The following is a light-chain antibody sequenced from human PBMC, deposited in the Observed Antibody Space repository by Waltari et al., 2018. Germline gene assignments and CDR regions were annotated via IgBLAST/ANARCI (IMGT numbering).Light chain of an antibody. CDR3: QKYESLPAT. V-gene: IGKV3-20*01. Sequence: EIVLTQSPGTLSLPTGERATLSCRASQSVGKYLAWYQQRPGQAPRLLIYETYRRATGTPDRFTGSGSGTDFSLTISRLEPEDFAVYYCQKYESLPATFGQGTTVEIK. CDR2: ETY. J-gene: IGKJ1*01. CDR1: QSVGKY.